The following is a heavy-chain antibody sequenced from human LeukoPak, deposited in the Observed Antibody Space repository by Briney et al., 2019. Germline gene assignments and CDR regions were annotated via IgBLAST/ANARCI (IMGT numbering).Heavy chain of an antibody. D-gene: IGHD2-2*01. CDR1: GFTLSSYW. CDR2: IKQDGSEK. CDR3: ARAKDFAVI. J-gene: IGHJ3*02. Sequence: GGSLRLSCAASGFTLSSYWMTWVRQAPGKGLEWVANIKQDGSEKYYVDSVKGRFTISRDNAKNSVYLQMNSLRAEDTAVYYCARAKDFAVIWGQATMVTVSS. V-gene: IGHV3-7*01.